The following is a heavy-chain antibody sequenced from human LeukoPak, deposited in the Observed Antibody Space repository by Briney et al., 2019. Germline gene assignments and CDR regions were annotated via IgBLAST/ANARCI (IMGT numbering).Heavy chain of an antibody. J-gene: IGHJ4*02. V-gene: IGHV4-4*02. D-gene: IGHD3-16*01. CDR3: SRENWAFSPFGY. CDR1: GGSISSSNW. CDR2: INHSGST. Sequence: SETLSLTCAVSGGSISSSNWWSWVRQPPGKGLEWIGEINHSGSTNYNPSLKSRVTISVDTSKNQFSLKLSPVTAADTAVYYCSRENWAFSPFGYWGQGTLVTVPS.